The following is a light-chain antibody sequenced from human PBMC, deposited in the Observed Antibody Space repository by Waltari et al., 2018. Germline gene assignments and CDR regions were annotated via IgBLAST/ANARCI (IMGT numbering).Light chain of an antibody. V-gene: IGLV1-40*01. CDR1: SSNIGDGFD. Sequence: QSVLTQPPSVSGAPGQRVTISCTGSSSNIGDGFDVPWYQPLPETAPKLLIYGNSNRPSGVPDRFSGSKSGTSASLAITGLQADDESDYYCQSYDRSLSAYVFGTGTKVTVL. CDR2: GNS. CDR3: QSYDRSLSAYV. J-gene: IGLJ1*01.